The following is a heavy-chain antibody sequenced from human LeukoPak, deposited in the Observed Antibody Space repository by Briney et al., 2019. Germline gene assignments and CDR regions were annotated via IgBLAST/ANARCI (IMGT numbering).Heavy chain of an antibody. CDR3: EQGLPGGGLFDY. V-gene: IGHV4-34*01. CDR2: INHSGST. Sequence: SETLSLTCAVYGGSISGYNCYWIRQSPGKGLEWIGEINHSGSTNYNPSLKSRVTISVDTSKNQFSLRLTSVTAADTAIFYCEQGLPGGGLFDYWGQGNLVTVSS. J-gene: IGHJ4*02. D-gene: IGHD3-16*01. CDR1: GGSISGYN.